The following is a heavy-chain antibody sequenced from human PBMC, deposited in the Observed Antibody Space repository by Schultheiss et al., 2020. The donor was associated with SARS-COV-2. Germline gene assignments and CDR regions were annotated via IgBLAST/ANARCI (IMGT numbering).Heavy chain of an antibody. CDR2: INHSGST. D-gene: IGHD6-13*01. CDR1: GGSISSYY. V-gene: IGHV4-59*01. CDR3: ARDMSSSWYSYYYYGMDV. Sequence: SQTLSLTCTVSGGSISSYYWSWIRQPPGKGLEWIGEINHSGSTNYNPSLKSRVTISVDTSKNQFSLKLSSVTAADTAVYYCARDMSSSWYSYYYYGMDVWGQGTTVTVS. J-gene: IGHJ6*02.